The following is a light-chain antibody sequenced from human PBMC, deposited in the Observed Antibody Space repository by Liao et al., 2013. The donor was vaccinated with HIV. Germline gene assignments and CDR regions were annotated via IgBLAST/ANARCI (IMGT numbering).Light chain of an antibody. J-gene: IGLJ1*01. CDR1: DLGNKF. V-gene: IGLV3-1*01. CDR3: QAWDSSTYV. Sequence: SYELTQPPSLSVSPGQTASITCSGDDLGNKFVCWFQQKPGQSPILVLYENNQRPSGIPERFSGSNSGNTATLTISGTQAVDEADYYCQAWDSSTYVFGTGTKVTVL. CDR2: ENN.